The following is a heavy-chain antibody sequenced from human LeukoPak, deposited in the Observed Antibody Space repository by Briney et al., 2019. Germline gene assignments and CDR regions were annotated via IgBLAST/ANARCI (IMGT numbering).Heavy chain of an antibody. V-gene: IGHV1-2*02. CDR3: AKTQKTSGSFRGGGY. J-gene: IGHJ4*02. CDR1: GYTFTGYY. CDR2: INPNSGGT. D-gene: IGHD6-19*01. Sequence: ASVKVSCKASGYTFTGYYIHWVRQAPGQGLEWMGWINPNSGGTNYAQKFQGRVTLTRDTSISTAYMELRRLRSDDTALYYCAKTQKTSGSFRGGGYWGQGTLVTVSS.